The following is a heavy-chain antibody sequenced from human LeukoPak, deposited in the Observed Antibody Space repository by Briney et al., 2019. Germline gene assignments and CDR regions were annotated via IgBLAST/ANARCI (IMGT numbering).Heavy chain of an antibody. CDR3: AKRDSSPGAFDI. CDR2: IYFSGST. Sequence: PSQTLSLTCTVSGGSSSSGSHFWSWIRQPAGKGLEWIGRIYFSGSTSYNPSLKSRVTISVDTSRNQFSLKLSSVTAADTAIYYCAKRDSSPGAFDIWGQGTMVTGSS. CDR1: GGSSSSGSHF. V-gene: IGHV4-61*02. J-gene: IGHJ3*02. D-gene: IGHD6-13*01.